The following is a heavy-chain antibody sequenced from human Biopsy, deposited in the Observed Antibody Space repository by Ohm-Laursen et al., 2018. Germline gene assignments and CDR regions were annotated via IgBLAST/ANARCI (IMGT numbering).Heavy chain of an antibody. Sequence: SETLSLTCSVSGGSINSANYFWAWIRQHPGKGLEWIGYISHTGITHSNPSLKSRITISIDTSENHFSLKLRSVTATDTAVYYCVREPKTGTAEAWYFDLWGRGTLVTVSS. J-gene: IGHJ2*01. V-gene: IGHV4-31*03. D-gene: IGHD3-9*01. CDR2: ISHTGIT. CDR3: VREPKTGTAEAWYFDL. CDR1: GGSINSANYF.